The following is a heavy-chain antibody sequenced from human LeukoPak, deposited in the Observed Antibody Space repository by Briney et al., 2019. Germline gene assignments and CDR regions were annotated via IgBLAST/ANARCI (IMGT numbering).Heavy chain of an antibody. CDR1: GFTISSYW. CDR2: IKQDGSEK. J-gene: IGHJ4*02. V-gene: IGHV3-7*03. CDR3: ARHPEYCSSTSCYHFGY. D-gene: IGHD2-2*01. Sequence: GGSLRLSCAASGFTISSYWMSWVRQAPGKGLEWVANIKQDGSEKYYVDSVKGRFTISRDNAKNSLYLQMNSLRAEDTAVYYCARHPEYCSSTSCYHFGYWGQGALVTVSS.